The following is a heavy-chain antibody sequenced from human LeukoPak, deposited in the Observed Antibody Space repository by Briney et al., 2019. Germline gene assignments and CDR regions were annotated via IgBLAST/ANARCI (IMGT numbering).Heavy chain of an antibody. CDR2: IHYGGST. CDR3: ARVYRYRSGCYYFDF. Sequence: SETLSLTCTVSGGSMRSSNYYGGWVRQPPGKGLECIGTIHYGGSTFYNPSLRSRLTISVDTSKNQFSLQLSSVTAADTAVYYCARVYRYRSGCYYFDFWGQGTLVTVSS. D-gene: IGHD6-19*01. J-gene: IGHJ4*02. CDR1: GGSMRSSNYY. V-gene: IGHV4-39*07.